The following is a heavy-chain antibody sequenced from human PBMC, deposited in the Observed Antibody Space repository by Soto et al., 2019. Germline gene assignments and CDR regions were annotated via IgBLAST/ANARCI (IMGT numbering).Heavy chain of an antibody. CDR3: AKDLLSGSYQELSSMAPDY. CDR1: GFTFSSYA. CDR2: ISGSGGST. Sequence: HPGGSLRLSCAASGFTFSSYAMSWVRQAPGKGLEWVSAISGSGGSTYYADSVKGRFTISRDNSKNTLYLQMNSLRAEDTAVYYCAKDLLSGSYQELSSMAPDYWGQGTLVTVSS. V-gene: IGHV3-23*01. D-gene: IGHD1-26*01. J-gene: IGHJ4*02.